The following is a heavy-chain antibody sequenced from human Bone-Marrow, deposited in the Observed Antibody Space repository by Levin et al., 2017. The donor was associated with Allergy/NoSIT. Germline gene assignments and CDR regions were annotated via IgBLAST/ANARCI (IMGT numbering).Heavy chain of an antibody. Sequence: GESLKISCAASGFTFSSYGMHWVRQAPGKGLEWVAGIWFDGSNKYSGDSMKGRFTISRDNSKNTLYLQINSLRVEDTAVYYCARDAGGYTYGSHVYWGQGTLVTVSS. CDR3: ARDAGGYTYGSHVY. J-gene: IGHJ4*02. CDR1: GFTFSSYG. CDR2: IWFDGSNK. D-gene: IGHD5-18*01. V-gene: IGHV3-33*01.